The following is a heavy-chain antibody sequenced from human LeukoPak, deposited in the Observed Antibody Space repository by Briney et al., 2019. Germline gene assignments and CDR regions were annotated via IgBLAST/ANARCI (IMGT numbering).Heavy chain of an antibody. CDR2: ISSSGSTI. CDR3: ARRITLKT. V-gene: IGHV3-48*03. J-gene: IGHJ4*02. D-gene: IGHD3-16*01. Sequence: GGSLRLSCAASGFTFSSYEMNWVRQAPGRGLEWFSYISSSGSTIYYADSVKGRFTISRDNAKNSLYLQMSSLRAEDTAVYYCARRITLKTWGQGTLVTVSS. CDR1: GFTFSSYE.